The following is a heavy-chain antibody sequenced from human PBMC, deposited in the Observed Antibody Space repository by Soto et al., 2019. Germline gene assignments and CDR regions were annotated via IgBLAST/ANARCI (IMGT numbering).Heavy chain of an antibody. V-gene: IGHV1-2*02. J-gene: IGHJ5*01. D-gene: IGHD1-26*01. Sequence: QRVQSGAEVKQPGASVKVSCKASGDTFTDDYIQWGRQAPGQGLEWMGWIHPNCGGSKYAQKFQDGVTLTRDTSMNTAYMELSRLISGDTGVYDCASGVGATYNRVDPWGQGTPVTVSS. CDR2: IHPNCGGS. CDR1: GDTFTDDY. CDR3: ASGVGATYNRVDP.